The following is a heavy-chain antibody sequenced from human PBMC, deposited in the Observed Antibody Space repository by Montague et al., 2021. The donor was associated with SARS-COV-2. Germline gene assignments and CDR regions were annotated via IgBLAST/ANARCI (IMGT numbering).Heavy chain of an antibody. CDR1: GGSISSGSYY. J-gene: IGHJ6*02. D-gene: IGHD3-22*01. CDR2: IYTSGSA. CDR3: ARDRERYDASDYSGVYYYYGMGV. V-gene: IGHV4-61*02. Sequence: TLSLTCTVSGGSISSGSYYWTWIRQPAGKGLEWIGRIYTSGSANYNASLKSRVTISLDTSKNQFSLKLSSVTAADTAVYYCARDRERYDASDYSGVYYYYGMGVWGQGTTVTVSS.